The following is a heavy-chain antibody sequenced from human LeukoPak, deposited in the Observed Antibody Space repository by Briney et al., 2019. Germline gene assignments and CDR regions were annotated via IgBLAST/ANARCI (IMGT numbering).Heavy chain of an antibody. CDR1: GYTFTNYW. Sequence: GESLKISCKGSGYTFTNYWIVWVRQMPGKGLEWMGSFYPGDSDTRYSPSFQGQVTISADKSISTAYLQWSSLKASDTAMYYCARGTTGTSDGMDVGGQGTTVTVSS. D-gene: IGHD1-1*01. J-gene: IGHJ6*02. CDR3: ARGTTGTSDGMDV. CDR2: FYPGDSDT. V-gene: IGHV5-51*01.